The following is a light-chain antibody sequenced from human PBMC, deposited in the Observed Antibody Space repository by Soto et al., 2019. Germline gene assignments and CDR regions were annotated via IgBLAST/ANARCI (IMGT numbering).Light chain of an antibody. V-gene: IGLV2-14*01. J-gene: IGLJ1*01. CDR1: SSDVGGYNY. CDR3: SSYTSSSTEV. CDR2: EVS. Sequence: QSVLTQPASVSGSPGQSITISCTGNSSDVGGYNYVSWYQQHPGKAPKLRIYEVSNRPSGVSNRFSGSKSGNTASLTISGLQAEDEADYSCSSYTSSSTEVFGTGTKLTVL.